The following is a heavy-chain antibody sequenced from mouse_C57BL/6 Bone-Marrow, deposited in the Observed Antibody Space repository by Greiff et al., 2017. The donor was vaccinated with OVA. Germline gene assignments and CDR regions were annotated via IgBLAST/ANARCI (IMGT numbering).Heavy chain of an antibody. V-gene: IGHV1-76*01. J-gene: IGHJ4*01. CDR1: GYTFTDYY. Sequence: VQLQQSGAELVRPGASVKLSCKASGYTFTDYYINWVKQRPGQGLEWIARIYPGSGNTYYNEKFKGKATLTAEKSSSTAYMQLSSLTSEDSAVYFCARRGYYYGSRAMDYWGQGTSVTVSS. CDR3: ARRGYYYGSRAMDY. D-gene: IGHD1-1*01. CDR2: IYPGSGNT.